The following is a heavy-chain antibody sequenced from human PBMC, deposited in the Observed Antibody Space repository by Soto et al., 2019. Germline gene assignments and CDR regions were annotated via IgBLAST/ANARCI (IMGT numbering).Heavy chain of an antibody. J-gene: IGHJ6*02. Sequence: QVQLQESGPGLVKPSETLSLTCTVSGGSISSYYWSLIRQPPGKGLEWIGYIYYSGSTNYNPSLKSRVTISVDTSKNQFSLKLSSVTAADTAVYYCARRHYYYYYGMDVWGQGTTVTVS. CDR3: ARRHYYYYYGMDV. CDR2: IYYSGST. V-gene: IGHV4-59*01. CDR1: GGSISSYY.